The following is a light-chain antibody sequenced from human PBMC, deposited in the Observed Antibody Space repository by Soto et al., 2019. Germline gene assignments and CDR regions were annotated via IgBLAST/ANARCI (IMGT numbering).Light chain of an antibody. V-gene: IGLV1-47*02. Sequence: QSVLTQTPSASGTPGQGVNFSCSGSSSNIGSNYVHWYQQFPGTAPKLLIYSTVHRPSGVPGRFSGSKSGTSASLAISGLRSEDEADYYCASWDDSLSVWLFGGGTKLTVL. J-gene: IGLJ3*02. CDR1: SSNIGSNY. CDR2: STV. CDR3: ASWDDSLSVWL.